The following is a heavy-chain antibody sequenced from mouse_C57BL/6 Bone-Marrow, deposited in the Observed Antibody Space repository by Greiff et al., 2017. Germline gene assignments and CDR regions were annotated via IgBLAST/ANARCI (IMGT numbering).Heavy chain of an antibody. D-gene: IGHD3-2*02. J-gene: IGHJ4*01. V-gene: IGHV7-3*01. CDR3: ARPRTAQATLLMDY. Sequence: EVKVVESGGGLVQPGGSLSLSCAASGFTFTDYYMSWVRQPPGKALEWLGFIRNKANGYTTEYSASVKGRFTISRDNSQSILYLQMNALRAEDSATYYCARPRTAQATLLMDYWGQGTSVTVSS. CDR2: IRNKANGYTT. CDR1: GFTFTDYY.